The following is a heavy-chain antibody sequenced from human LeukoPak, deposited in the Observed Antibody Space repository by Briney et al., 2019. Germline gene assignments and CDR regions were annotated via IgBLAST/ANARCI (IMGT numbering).Heavy chain of an antibody. V-gene: IGHV3-33*06. CDR2: IWYDGSNK. Sequence: PGGSLRLSCAASGFTFSSYGMHWVRQAPGKGLEWVAVIWYDGSNKYYADSVKGRFTISRDNPKNTLYLQMNSLRAEGTAVYYCAKASIAVAGPFDYWGQGTLVTVSS. CDR1: GFTFSSYG. J-gene: IGHJ4*02. CDR3: AKASIAVAGPFDY. D-gene: IGHD6-19*01.